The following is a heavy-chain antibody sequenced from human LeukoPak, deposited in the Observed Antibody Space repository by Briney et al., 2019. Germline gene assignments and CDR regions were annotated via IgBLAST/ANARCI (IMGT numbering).Heavy chain of an antibody. Sequence: GGSLRLSCAASGFTFSDYYMSWIRQAPGKGLEWVSYISSSGSTIYYADSVKGRFTISRDNAKNSLYPQMNSLRAEDTAVYYCAAYTYYDFWRGIGGWFDPWGQGTLVTVSS. CDR1: GFTFSDYY. D-gene: IGHD3-3*01. V-gene: IGHV3-11*01. J-gene: IGHJ5*02. CDR2: ISSSGSTI. CDR3: AAYTYYDFWRGIGGWFDP.